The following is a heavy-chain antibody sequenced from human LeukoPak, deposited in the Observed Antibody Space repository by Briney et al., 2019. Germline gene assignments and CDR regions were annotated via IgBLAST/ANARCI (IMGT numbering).Heavy chain of an antibody. CDR2: IIPIPGIA. Sequence: SVKVSCKASGGTFSSYTISWVRQAPGQGLEWMGRIIPIPGIANYAQKFQGRVTITADKSTSTAYMELSSLRSEDTAVYYCAATFSPAAPYNWFDPWGQGTLVTVSS. D-gene: IGHD2-2*01. J-gene: IGHJ5*01. CDR3: AATFSPAAPYNWFDP. V-gene: IGHV1-69*02. CDR1: GGTFSSYT.